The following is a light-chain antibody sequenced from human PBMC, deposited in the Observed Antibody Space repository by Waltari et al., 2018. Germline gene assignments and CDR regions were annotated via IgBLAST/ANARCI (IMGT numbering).Light chain of an antibody. Sequence: QSELTQPPSASGTPGQKVTISCSGRYSNVGNNVVNWYQQFPGTAPKLLIYRSDQWPPGFPARFSGSKAGTSASLAIIGLRSDDEADYYCASWDDSLNGRWVFGGGTKLTVL. CDR2: RSD. V-gene: IGLV1-44*01. CDR3: ASWDDSLNGRWV. J-gene: IGLJ2*01. CDR1: YSNVGNNV.